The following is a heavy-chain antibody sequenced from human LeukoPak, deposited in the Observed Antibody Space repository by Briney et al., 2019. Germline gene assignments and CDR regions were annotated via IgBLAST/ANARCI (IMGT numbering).Heavy chain of an antibody. J-gene: IGHJ1*01. D-gene: IGHD6-19*01. CDR3: ARSFQWLRSGYFQH. V-gene: IGHV4-39*01. CDR1: GGSISSYY. Sequence: SETLSLTCTVSGGSISSYYWSWIRQPPGKGLEWIGSIYYSGSTYYNPSLKSRVTISVDTSKNQFSLKLSSVTAADTAVYYCARSFQWLRSGYFQHWGQGTLVTVSS. CDR2: IYYSGST.